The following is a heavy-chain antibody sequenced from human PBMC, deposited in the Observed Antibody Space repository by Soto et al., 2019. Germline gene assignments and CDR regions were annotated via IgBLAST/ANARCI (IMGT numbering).Heavy chain of an antibody. D-gene: IGHD6-25*01. J-gene: IGHJ6*02. Sequence: QVQLVQSGCEVKKPGASVKVSCKASGYTFTSYYMHCVRQAPGQGLERMGIINPSGGSTSYAKKSHGGVTMNRDTSTSTVYMELSSLRSEDTAVYYCAREASSEGMDVWGPGTTVKVSS. CDR2: INPSGGST. CDR3: AREASSEGMDV. CDR1: GYTFTSYY. V-gene: IGHV1-46*01.